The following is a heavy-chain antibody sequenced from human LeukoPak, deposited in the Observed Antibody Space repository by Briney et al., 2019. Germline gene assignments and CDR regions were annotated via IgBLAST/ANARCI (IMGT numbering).Heavy chain of an antibody. Sequence: GGSLRLSCAASGNYWMHWVRQAPGKGLVWVSHINSDGSWTSYADSVKGRFTISKDNAENTVYLQMNNLSAEDTAVYYCVSFYETDWGRGTLVTVSS. CDR1: GNYW. CDR2: INSDGSWT. D-gene: IGHD2/OR15-2a*01. V-gene: IGHV3-74*01. J-gene: IGHJ4*02. CDR3: VSFYETD.